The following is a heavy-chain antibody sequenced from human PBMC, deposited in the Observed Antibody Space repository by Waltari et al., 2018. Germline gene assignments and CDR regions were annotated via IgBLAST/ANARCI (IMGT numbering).Heavy chain of an antibody. D-gene: IGHD3-3*01. Sequence: EVQLVESGGGLVQPGGSLRLSCAASGFTFSSYWMSWVRQAPGKGLEGVANIKQDGSEKYYVDSVKGRFTISRDNAKNSLYLQMNSLRAEDTAVYYCARDLVGFLEWLKPPLGRKPFDYWGQGTLVTVSS. J-gene: IGHJ4*02. CDR3: ARDLVGFLEWLKPPLGRKPFDY. CDR2: IKQDGSEK. V-gene: IGHV3-7*04. CDR1: GFTFSSYW.